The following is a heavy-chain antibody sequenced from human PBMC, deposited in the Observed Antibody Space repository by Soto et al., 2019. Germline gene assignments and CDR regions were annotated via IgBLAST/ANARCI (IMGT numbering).Heavy chain of an antibody. CDR2: IYYTGST. V-gene: IGHV4-59*08. J-gene: IGHJ5*02. CDR3: VRRVDGTYGNWFDP. Sequence: NPSETLSLTCTVSGGSISDYYWNWIWQPPGKGLEWTGSIYYTGSTNYNPSLKSRVTISVDTSKNQFSLKLSSVTATDTAVYYCVRRVDGTYGNWFDPWGQGILVTVSS. D-gene: IGHD5-12*01. CDR1: GGSISDYY.